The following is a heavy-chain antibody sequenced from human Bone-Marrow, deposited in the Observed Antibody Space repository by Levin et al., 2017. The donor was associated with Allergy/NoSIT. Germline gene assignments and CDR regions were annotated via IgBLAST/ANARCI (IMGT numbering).Heavy chain of an antibody. D-gene: IGHD2-15*01. Sequence: GGSLRLSCAASGIVFRNTWMNWVRQAPGKGLEGVGRIKTKSEGLTTDYAAPVKGRFTFSRDDSKNTLYLQMNSLKTEDTAVYYCTALYCSGGGCYFDYWGQGTLVTVSS. J-gene: IGHJ4*02. CDR1: GIVFRNTW. V-gene: IGHV3-15*01. CDR3: TALYCSGGGCYFDY. CDR2: IKTKSEGLTT.